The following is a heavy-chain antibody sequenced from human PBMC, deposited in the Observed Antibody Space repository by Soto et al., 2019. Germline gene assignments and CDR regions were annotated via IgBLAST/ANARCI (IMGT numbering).Heavy chain of an antibody. Sequence: ASVEVSCKASGNTFTSYDINWVRQATGHGLEWMGWINPNSGNIGYAQKFQGRVTMTRDTAIRTAYMEVSRLRSDDTAVYYCARGRASGSYYLLDYWGQGTLVTVSS. J-gene: IGHJ4*02. V-gene: IGHV1-8*01. D-gene: IGHD3-10*01. CDR3: ARGRASGSYYLLDY. CDR1: GNTFTSYD. CDR2: INPNSGNI.